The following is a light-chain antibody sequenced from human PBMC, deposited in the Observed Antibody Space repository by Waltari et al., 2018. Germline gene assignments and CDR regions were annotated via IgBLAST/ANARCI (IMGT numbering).Light chain of an antibody. CDR2: ENS. CDR3: NSYTTSSTWV. V-gene: IGLV1-51*02. J-gene: IGLJ3*02. CDR1: SSNIGNNY. Sequence: QSVLTQPPSVSAAPGQRVTISCSGGSSNIGNNYVSWYRQFPGTAPKLLIYENSERPSGVSNRFSGSKSGNMASLTISGLQAEDEADYYCNSYTTSSTWVFGGGTKLTVL.